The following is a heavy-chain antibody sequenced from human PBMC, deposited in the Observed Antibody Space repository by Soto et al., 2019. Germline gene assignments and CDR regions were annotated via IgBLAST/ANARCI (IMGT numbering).Heavy chain of an antibody. J-gene: IGHJ4*02. CDR3: AKEARAYGGTAGDN. V-gene: IGHV3-23*01. Sequence: EVQLLESGGGLVQPGGSLRLSCAASGFIFRDYAMTWVRQAPGKGLEWVSSISGGAISTYYADSVKGRFTVSRDNSKNTLYLQMSSLRAEDTAIYYCAKEARAYGGTAGDNWGQGTLVTVSS. D-gene: IGHD2-21*01. CDR2: ISGGAIST. CDR1: GFIFRDYA.